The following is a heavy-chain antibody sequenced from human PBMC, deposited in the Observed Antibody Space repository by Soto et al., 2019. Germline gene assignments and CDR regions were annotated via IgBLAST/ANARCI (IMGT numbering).Heavy chain of an antibody. CDR1: GFTLSDFL. CDR2: IKGDASTT. J-gene: IGHJ6*03. V-gene: IGHV3-74*01. Sequence: PGGSLRLSCETPGFTLSDFLVHWGRQAPAKGLVWLSRIKGDASTTNYADSVMGRFTVSRDNARNTVYLQMNSLRAEDTAVYYCARGGRGYYYVDVWGKGITVTVSS. CDR3: ARGGRGYYYVDV.